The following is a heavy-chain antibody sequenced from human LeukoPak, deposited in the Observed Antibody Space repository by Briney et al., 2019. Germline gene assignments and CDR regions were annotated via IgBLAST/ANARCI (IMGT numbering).Heavy chain of an antibody. Sequence: GGSLRLSCAASGFTFTYYWMSWVRQAPGKGLEWVANINQDDTQKYYVDSVKGRFAISKDNAKNSLYLQMNSLRVEDTAVYYRAKVVRSGWPLDNWGQGTLVTVSS. CDR2: INQDDTQK. D-gene: IGHD6-19*01. CDR3: AKVVRSGWPLDN. V-gene: IGHV3-7*01. J-gene: IGHJ4*02. CDR1: GFTFTYYW.